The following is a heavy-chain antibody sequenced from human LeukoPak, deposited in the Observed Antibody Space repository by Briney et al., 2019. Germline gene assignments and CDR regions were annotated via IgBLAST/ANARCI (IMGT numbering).Heavy chain of an antibody. Sequence: GGSPRLSCAASGFTFNGHWMSWVRQAPGKGLEWVATIRRDGGAKYYLDSVEGRFIISRDNAKNSLSLQMDSLRAEDTAVYYCARLPGDSTIYDYWGQGTLVTVSS. D-gene: IGHD5/OR15-5a*01. CDR3: ARLPGDSTIYDY. V-gene: IGHV3-7*01. CDR1: GFTFNGHW. CDR2: IRRDGGAK. J-gene: IGHJ4*02.